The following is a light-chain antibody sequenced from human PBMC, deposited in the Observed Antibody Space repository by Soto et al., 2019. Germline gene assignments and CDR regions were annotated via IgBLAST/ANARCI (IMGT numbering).Light chain of an antibody. CDR3: QQYNNWPWT. J-gene: IGKJ1*01. CDR1: QSVSSN. CDR2: VAS. Sequence: EIVMTQSPGTLSVPPGERATLSCRASQSVSSNLAWYQQKPGQAPRLLLYVASTRATGIPARFSGSGSGTEFTLTISSLQSEDFAVYYCQQYNNWPWTFGQGTKVEIK. V-gene: IGKV3-15*01.